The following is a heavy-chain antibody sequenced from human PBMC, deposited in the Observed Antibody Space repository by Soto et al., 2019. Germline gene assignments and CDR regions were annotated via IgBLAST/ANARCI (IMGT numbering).Heavy chain of an antibody. J-gene: IGHJ4*02. CDR2: INAGYGNT. D-gene: IGHD7-27*01. CDR3: ARDTGDGTFDF. Sequence: ASVKVSGKASGYTFSSYAMHWVRQAPGQRLEWMGWINAGYGNTKSSQKFQDRVTISRDTSASTAYMELTSLRSEDTAVYYCARDTGDGTFDFWGQGTLVTVSS. V-gene: IGHV1-3*01. CDR1: GYTFSSYA.